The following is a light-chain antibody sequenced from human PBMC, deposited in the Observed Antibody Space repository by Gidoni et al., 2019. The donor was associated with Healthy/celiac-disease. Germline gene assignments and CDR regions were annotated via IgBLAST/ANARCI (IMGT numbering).Light chain of an antibody. J-gene: IGKJ1*01. CDR3: QQYGSSPQT. Sequence: EIVLTQSPGTLSLSPGERATLACRASKSVSSSYLDWYQQRPGQAPRRLIYGASSRATGIPDRLSGSGSGTDFTLTISRLEPEDFAVYYCQQYGSSPQTFGQGTKVEIK. V-gene: IGKV3-20*01. CDR2: GAS. CDR1: KSVSSSY.